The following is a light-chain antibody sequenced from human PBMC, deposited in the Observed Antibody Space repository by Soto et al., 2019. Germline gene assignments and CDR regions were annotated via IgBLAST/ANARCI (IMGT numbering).Light chain of an antibody. V-gene: IGKV1-33*01. CDR1: QDISNY. CDR3: QQYDNLPYT. J-gene: IGKJ2*01. CDR2: DAS. Sequence: DIQMTQSPSSLSASVGDRVTITCQASQDISNYLNWYQQKPGKAPKLLIDDASKLETGVPSRFSGRGSGTDFTITSSSLQPEDIATYYCQQYDNLPYTFGQGTKLEIK.